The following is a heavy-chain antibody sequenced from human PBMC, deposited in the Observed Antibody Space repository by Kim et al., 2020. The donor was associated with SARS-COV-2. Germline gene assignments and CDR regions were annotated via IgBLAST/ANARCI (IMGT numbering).Heavy chain of an antibody. J-gene: IGHJ5*02. Sequence: ADSVKGQLSTSRDNAKKSLYLEMNSLRAEDTAVYYCARVSSGSSSWYWFDAWGQGTLVTVSS. CDR3: ARVSSGSSSWYWFDA. V-gene: IGHV3-11*05. D-gene: IGHD6-13*01.